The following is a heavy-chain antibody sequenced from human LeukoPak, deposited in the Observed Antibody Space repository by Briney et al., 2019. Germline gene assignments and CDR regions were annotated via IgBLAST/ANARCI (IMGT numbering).Heavy chain of an antibody. CDR2: FSGSGGTT. CDR3: ANGNRCTSPNCLGYYYFYMDV. J-gene: IGHJ6*03. Sequence: GGSLRLSCAASGFTFSSYAMNWVRQAPGGGLEWVSGFSGSGGTTYYAASVKGRFTISRDNSKNTLYLQMNSLRAEDTAVYYCANGNRCTSPNCLGYYYFYMDVWGKGTTVTVSS. CDR1: GFTFSSYA. D-gene: IGHD2-8*01. V-gene: IGHV3-23*01.